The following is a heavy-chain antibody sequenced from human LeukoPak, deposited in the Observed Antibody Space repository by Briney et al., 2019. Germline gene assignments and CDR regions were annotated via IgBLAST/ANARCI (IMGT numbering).Heavy chain of an antibody. CDR2: INPNTGDR. CDR3: ARTTSLTASGYDY. Sequence: ASLKVSCKASGYTFTNYHINWVRQAPGQGLEWMGWINPNTGDRGYAQKFQGRVSITSDTSISTAYMELGSPRSEDTAVYFCARTTSLTASGYDYWGQGTLVTVSS. CDR1: GYTFTNYH. J-gene: IGHJ4*02. V-gene: IGHV1-8*03. D-gene: IGHD4-17*01.